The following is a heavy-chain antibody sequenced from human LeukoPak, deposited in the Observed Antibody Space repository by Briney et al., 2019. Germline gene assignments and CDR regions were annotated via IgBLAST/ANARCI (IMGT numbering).Heavy chain of an antibody. Sequence: QTGGSLRLSCTVSGFLVSSNSTRCVRHAPGEALEGGSYIYSDNKHDSDSVRVRFTISRDNSKNTLYLQMNSLRAEDAAVYYCARRAGAYSYPYDYWGQGTLVTVSS. CDR2: IYSDNK. D-gene: IGHD4/OR15-4a*01. CDR3: ARRAGAYSYPYDY. V-gene: IGHV3-53*01. CDR1: GFLVSSNS. J-gene: IGHJ4*02.